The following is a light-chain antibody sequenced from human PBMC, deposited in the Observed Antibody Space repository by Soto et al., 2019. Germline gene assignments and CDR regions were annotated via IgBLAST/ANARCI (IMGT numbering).Light chain of an antibody. J-gene: IGLJ3*02. Sequence: QSVLTQPASVSGSPGQSITISCTGSSGDVGGYKYVSWYQQHPGKAPKIMIYEVSNRPSGVSNRFSGSKSGNTASLTISGLQAEDEADYYCSSYASTSTLVFGGGTKVTVL. CDR3: SSYASTSTLV. CDR2: EVS. CDR1: SGDVGGYKY. V-gene: IGLV2-14*01.